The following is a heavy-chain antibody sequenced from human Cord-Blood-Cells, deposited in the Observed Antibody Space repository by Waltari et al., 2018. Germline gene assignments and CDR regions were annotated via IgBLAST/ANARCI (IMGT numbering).Heavy chain of an antibody. J-gene: IGHJ4*02. CDR1: GGSISSSSYY. CDR3: ARLGDSSSWPVPFDY. CDR2: IYYSGST. V-gene: IGHV4-39*01. D-gene: IGHD6-13*01. Sequence: QLQLQESGPGLVKPSETLSLTCPVSGGSISSSSYYWGWIRQPPGKGLEWIGSIYYSGSTYYNPSLKSRVTISVDTSKNQFSLKLSSVTAADTAVYYCARLGDSSSWPVPFDYWGQGTLVTVSS.